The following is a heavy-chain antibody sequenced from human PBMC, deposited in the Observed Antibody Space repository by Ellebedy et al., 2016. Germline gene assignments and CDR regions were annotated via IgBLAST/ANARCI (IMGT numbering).Heavy chain of an antibody. CDR3: AREGYCTTTNCYRGRPPPDY. J-gene: IGHJ4*02. V-gene: IGHV3-53*05. CDR1: GLTVSSNY. D-gene: IGHD2-2*01. Sequence: GGSLRLXXAASGLTVSSNYMSWVRQALGKGLEWVAVIYSGGSTDYPDSVKGRFTISRDNSKNTLHLQMNSLRREDTAVYYCAREGYCTTTNCYRGRPPPDYWGQGTLVTVSS. CDR2: IYSGGST.